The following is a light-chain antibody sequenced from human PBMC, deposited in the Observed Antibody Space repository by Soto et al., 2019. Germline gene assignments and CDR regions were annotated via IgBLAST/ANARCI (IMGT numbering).Light chain of an antibody. CDR1: SSDVGGYIY. Sequence: QSALTQPASVSGSPGQSITISCTGTSSDVGGYIYVSWYQQHPGKAPKLMIYEVSNRPSGVSNRFSGSKSGNTASLTISGLQAEDEADYYCSSYTSIWVFGGGTKLTVL. CDR3: SSYTSIWV. J-gene: IGLJ3*02. V-gene: IGLV2-14*01. CDR2: EVS.